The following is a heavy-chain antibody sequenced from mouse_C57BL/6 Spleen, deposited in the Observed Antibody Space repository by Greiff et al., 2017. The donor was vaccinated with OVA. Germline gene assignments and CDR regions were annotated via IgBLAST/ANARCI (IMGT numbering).Heavy chain of an antibody. J-gene: IGHJ4*01. CDR3: TRGILLLRPNYAMDY. Sequence: EVQLQQSGTVLARPGASVKMSCKTSGYTFTSYWMHWVKQRPGQGLEWIGAIYPGNSDTSYNQKFKGKAKLTAVTSASTAYMELSSLTNEDSAVYYCTRGILLLRPNYAMDYWGQGTSVTVSS. CDR2: IYPGNSDT. D-gene: IGHD1-1*01. V-gene: IGHV1-5*01. CDR1: GYTFTSYW.